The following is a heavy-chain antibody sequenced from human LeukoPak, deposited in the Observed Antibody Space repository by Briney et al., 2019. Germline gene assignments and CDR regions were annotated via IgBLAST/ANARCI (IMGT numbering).Heavy chain of an antibody. CDR2: IKRDEGEN. Sequence: PGGSLRLSCAASGFTFSSYWMAWVPQAPGNGLEVGANIKRDEGENYYAAFERGRFTISRDNDKNSLYLQMNSMSAEASAVYYCARDSGGELDQWGQGTLVTVSS. D-gene: IGHD3-16*01. CDR1: GFTFSSYW. V-gene: IGHV3-7*03. CDR3: ARDSGGELDQ. J-gene: IGHJ4*02.